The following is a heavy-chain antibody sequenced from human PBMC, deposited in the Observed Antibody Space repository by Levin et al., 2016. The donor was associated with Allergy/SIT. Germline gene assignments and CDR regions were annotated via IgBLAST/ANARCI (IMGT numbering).Heavy chain of an antibody. CDR2: INWNGGAT. CDR1: GFTFNEYG. CDR3: AKDLGAAYSSSGGYYFDS. D-gene: IGHD6-13*01. J-gene: IGHJ4*02. V-gene: IGHV3-20*04. Sequence: GGSLRLSCAASGFTFNEYGMSWVRQAPGKGLEWVSGINWNGGATSYAASVQGRFIISRDDATKSLHLQINGLRAEDTALYYCAKDLGAAYSSSGGYYFDSWGQGTLVTVSS.